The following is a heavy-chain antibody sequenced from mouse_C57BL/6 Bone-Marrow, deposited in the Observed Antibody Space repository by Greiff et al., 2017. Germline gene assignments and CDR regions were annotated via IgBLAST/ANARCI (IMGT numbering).Heavy chain of an antibody. CDR2: IYPNSGST. CDR3: ATISYYSSSRDYFDV. J-gene: IGHJ1*03. Sequence: QVQLQQPGAELVKPGASVKLSCKASGYTFTSYWMHWVKQRPGQGLEWIGMIYPNSGSTNYNGKFKSKATLTVDKSSSTAYMQLRSLTSEDSAVYYCATISYYSSSRDYFDVWGKGTTLTVSS. D-gene: IGHD1-1*01. CDR1: GYTFTSYW. V-gene: IGHV1-64*01.